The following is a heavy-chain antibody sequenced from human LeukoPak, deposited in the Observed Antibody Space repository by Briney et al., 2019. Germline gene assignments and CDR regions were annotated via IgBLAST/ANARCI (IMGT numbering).Heavy chain of an antibody. V-gene: IGHV3-23*01. Sequence: PGGSLRLSCAASGFTFSSYAMGWVRQAPGKGLEWVSAISGSGGSTYYADSVKGRFTISRDNSKNTLYLQMNSLRAEDTAVYYCARDTGNSGSYSPTLMDYWGQGALVTVSS. D-gene: IGHD1-26*01. CDR1: GFTFSSYA. CDR2: ISGSGGST. CDR3: ARDTGNSGSYSPTLMDY. J-gene: IGHJ4*02.